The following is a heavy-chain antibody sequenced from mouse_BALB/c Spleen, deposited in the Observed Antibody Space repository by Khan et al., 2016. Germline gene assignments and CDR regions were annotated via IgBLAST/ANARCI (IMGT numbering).Heavy chain of an antibody. Sequence: EVQLQESGPGLVKPSQSLSLTCTVTGYSITSAYAWHWIRQFPGNKLEWMGYISYSGYSSYNPSLKSRISITRDTSKNQFFLQLNSVTPDDTATYYCAEGRRKACFAYWGQGTLVTVSA. CDR2: ISYSGYS. CDR1: GYSITSAYA. CDR3: AEGRRKACFAY. J-gene: IGHJ3*01. V-gene: IGHV3-2*02.